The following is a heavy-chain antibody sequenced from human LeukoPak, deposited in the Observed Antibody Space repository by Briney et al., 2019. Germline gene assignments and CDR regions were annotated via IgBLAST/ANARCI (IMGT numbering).Heavy chain of an antibody. Sequence: PSETLSLTSTVPGGSISSYYWSWIRQPPGKGLERSGYIYYSGSTNYNPYLKSRVNISVDTSKNQFSLKLSSVTAADTAVYYCARGNHYYDSSGYDYWGQGTLVTVSS. J-gene: IGHJ4*02. CDR3: ARGNHYYDSSGYDY. V-gene: IGHV4-59*01. D-gene: IGHD3-22*01. CDR1: GGSISSYY. CDR2: IYYSGST.